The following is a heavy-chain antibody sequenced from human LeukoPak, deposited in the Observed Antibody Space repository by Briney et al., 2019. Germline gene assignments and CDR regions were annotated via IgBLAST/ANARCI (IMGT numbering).Heavy chain of an antibody. V-gene: IGHV4-34*01. CDR1: GGSFSGYY. Sequence: PSETLSLTCAVYGGSFSGYYWSWIRQPPGKGLEWIGEINHSGSTNYNPSLKSRVTISVDTSKNQFSLKLSSVTAADTAVYYCARADRDGYDYCGQGTLVTVSS. D-gene: IGHD5-24*01. J-gene: IGHJ4*02. CDR2: INHSGST. CDR3: ARADRDGYDY.